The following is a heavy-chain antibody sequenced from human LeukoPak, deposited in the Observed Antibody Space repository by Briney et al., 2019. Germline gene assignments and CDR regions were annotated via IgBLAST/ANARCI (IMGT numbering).Heavy chain of an antibody. CDR3: ARVKQQLLPYYFDY. D-gene: IGHD6-13*01. Sequence: GRSLRLSCAASGFTFSSYAMHWVRQAPGKGLEWVAVISNDGSNKYYADSVKGRFTISRDNSKNTLYLQMNSLRAEDTAVYYCARVKQQLLPYYFDYWGQGTLVTVSS. J-gene: IGHJ4*02. CDR1: GFTFSSYA. CDR2: ISNDGSNK. V-gene: IGHV3-30-3*01.